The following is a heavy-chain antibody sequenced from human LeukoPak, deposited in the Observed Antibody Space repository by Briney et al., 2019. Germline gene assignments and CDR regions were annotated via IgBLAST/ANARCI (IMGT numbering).Heavy chain of an antibody. CDR2: MNPNSGNT. J-gene: IGHJ6*03. D-gene: IGHD3-3*01. CDR1: GYTFTSYD. Sequence: ASVKVSCKASGYTFTSYDINWVRQATGQGLEWMGWMNPNSGNTGYAQKFQGRVTMTRNTSISTAYMELSSLRSEDTAVYYCARLYYDFWSGYYPPGLFYYYYYYMDVWGKGTTVTVSS. V-gene: IGHV1-8*01. CDR3: ARLYYDFWSGYYPPGLFYYYYYYMDV.